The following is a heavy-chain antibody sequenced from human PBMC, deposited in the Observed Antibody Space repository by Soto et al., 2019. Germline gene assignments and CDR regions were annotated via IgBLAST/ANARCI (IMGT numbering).Heavy chain of an antibody. CDR2: ISYDGSNK. Sequence: QVQLVESGGGVVQPGRSLRLSCAASGFTFSSYGMHWVRQAPGKGLEWVAVISYDGSNKYYADSVKGRFTISRDNXKNTLYLQMNSLRAEDTAVYYCAKDLGYGDYHWNYWGQGTLVTVSS. D-gene: IGHD4-17*01. CDR1: GFTFSSYG. J-gene: IGHJ4*02. V-gene: IGHV3-30*18. CDR3: AKDLGYGDYHWNY.